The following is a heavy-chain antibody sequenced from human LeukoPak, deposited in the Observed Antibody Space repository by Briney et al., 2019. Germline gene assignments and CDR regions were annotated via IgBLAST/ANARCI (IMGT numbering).Heavy chain of an antibody. D-gene: IGHD1-1*01. CDR3: ARRYSRGRDSFWYFDL. Sequence: SETLSLTCTVSGGSISSYYWSWIRQPPGKGLEWIGYIYYSGSTNYNPSLKSRVTISVDTSKNQFSLKLSSVAAADTAVYYCARRYSRGRDSFWYFDLWGRGTLVTVSS. J-gene: IGHJ2*01. CDR2: IYYSGST. CDR1: GGSISSYY. V-gene: IGHV4-59*08.